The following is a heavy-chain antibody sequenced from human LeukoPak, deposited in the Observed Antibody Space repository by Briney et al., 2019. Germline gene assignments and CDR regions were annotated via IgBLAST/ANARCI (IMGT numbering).Heavy chain of an antibody. J-gene: IGHJ4*02. CDR2: INHSGST. D-gene: IGHD3-3*01. CDR1: GGSFSGYY. V-gene: IGHV4-34*01. Sequence: PETLSLTCAVYGGSFSGYYWSWIRQPPGKGLEWIGEINHSGSTNYNPSLKSRVTISVDTSKNQFSLKLSSVTAADTAVYYRATTYYDFWSGYYRGFDYWGQGTLVTVSS. CDR3: ATTYYDFWSGYYRGFDY.